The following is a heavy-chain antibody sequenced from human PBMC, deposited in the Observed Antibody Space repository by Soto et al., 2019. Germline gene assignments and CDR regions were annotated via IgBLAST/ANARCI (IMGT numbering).Heavy chain of an antibody. CDR2: ISASGGST. CDR1: GFTFSSYA. J-gene: IGHJ4*02. CDR3: AKSLHCPEGVCSYTGFDY. Sequence: EVQLLESGGGLVQPGGSLRLSCAASGFTFSSYAMSWVRQAPGKGLERVSSISASGGSTYYADSVKGRFAISRDTSKDTLYLHMNSLRAEYTVLYYCAKSLHCPEGVCSYTGFDYWGQGTLVTVSS. D-gene: IGHD2-8*01. V-gene: IGHV3-23*01.